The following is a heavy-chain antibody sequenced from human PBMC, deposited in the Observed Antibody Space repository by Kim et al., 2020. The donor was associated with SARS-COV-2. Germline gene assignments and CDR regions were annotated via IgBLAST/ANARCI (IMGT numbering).Heavy chain of an antibody. CDR3: ARDTYYDPRLIDI. V-gene: IGHV1-69*13. CDR1: ADTFSNYA. CDR2: ILPMFETT. J-gene: IGHJ3*02. D-gene: IGHD3-16*01. Sequence: SVKVSCKASADTFSNYAITWVRQAPGQGLEWVGGILPMFETTTYAQRFQGRVIITADESSSTAYMELSSLRSDDTAVYYCARDTYYDPRLIDIWGLGTMVTVSS.